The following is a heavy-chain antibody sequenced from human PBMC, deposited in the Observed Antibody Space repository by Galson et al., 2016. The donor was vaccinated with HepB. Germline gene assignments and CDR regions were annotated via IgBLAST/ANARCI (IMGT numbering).Heavy chain of an antibody. CDR2: INPKSGGT. Sequence: SVKVSCKASQYSFTDYYIHWVRQAPGQGPEWMGRINPKSGGTKYAQRFQGRVTMTRDTSITTAYMELSRLRSDDTAVYYCSRGLINGYDFDYWGQGTLVTVSS. CDR3: SRGLINGYDFDY. J-gene: IGHJ4*02. CDR1: QYSFTDYY. D-gene: IGHD5-12*01. V-gene: IGHV1-2*06.